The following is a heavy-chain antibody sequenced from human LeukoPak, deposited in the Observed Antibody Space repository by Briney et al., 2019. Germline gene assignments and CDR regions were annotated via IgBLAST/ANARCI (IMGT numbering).Heavy chain of an antibody. CDR1: EFTFGDYA. Sequence: GGSLRLSCTASEFTFGDYAISWVRQAPGKGLEWLGFIRSKDNDGTTDYAASVKGRFIISRDDSKSVAYLEMNDLKTEDTAVYYCTRDRWGGGYISRGMDVWGKGTTVTISS. D-gene: IGHD5-12*01. J-gene: IGHJ6*04. V-gene: IGHV3-49*04. CDR3: TRDRWGGGYISRGMDV. CDR2: IRSKDNDGTT.